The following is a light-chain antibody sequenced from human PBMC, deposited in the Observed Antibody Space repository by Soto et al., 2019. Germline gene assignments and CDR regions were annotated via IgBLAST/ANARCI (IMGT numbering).Light chain of an antibody. V-gene: IGKV3-11*01. J-gene: IGKJ2*01. CDR3: QQRTNWPRT. Sequence: EIVLTQSPATLSLSPGERATLSCRASQSVSSSLGWYQQKPGQAPRLLIYDASNRATGIPARFSGSGSGTDFTLTINSLEPEDFAVYYCQQRTNWPRTFGQGTGLEIK. CDR1: QSVSSS. CDR2: DAS.